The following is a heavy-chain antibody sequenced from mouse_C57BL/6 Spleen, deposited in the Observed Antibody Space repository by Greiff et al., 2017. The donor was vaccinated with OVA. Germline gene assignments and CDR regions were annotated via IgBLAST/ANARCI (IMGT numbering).Heavy chain of an antibody. CDR2: ISSGGDYI. D-gene: IGHD1-1*01. CDR1: GFTFSSYA. J-gene: IGHJ2*01. Sequence: EVKLMESGEGLVKPGGSLKLSCAASGFTFSSYAMSWVRQTPEKRLEWVAYISSGGDYIYYADTVKGRFTISRDNARNTLYLQMSSLKSEDTAMYYCTRAPLITTVVGDYFDYWGQGTTLTVST. CDR3: TRAPLITTVVGDYFDY. V-gene: IGHV5-9-1*02.